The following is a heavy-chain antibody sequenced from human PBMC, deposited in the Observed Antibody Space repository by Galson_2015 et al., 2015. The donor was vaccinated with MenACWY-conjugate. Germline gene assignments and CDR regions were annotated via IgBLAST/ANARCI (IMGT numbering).Heavy chain of an antibody. V-gene: IGHV6-1*01. D-gene: IGHD3-10*02. CDR3: AREVMFSRNFYAIDY. CDR2: TYFKSKWYN. CDR1: GDSVSSNNAA. J-gene: IGHJ4*02. Sequence: CAISGDSVSSNNAAWNWIRQSPSRGLEWLGRTYFKSKWYNDYAAPVKSRLTINPDTSKNLISLQLNSVTPEDTAVYYCAREVMFSRNFYAIDYWGQGTRVTVSS.